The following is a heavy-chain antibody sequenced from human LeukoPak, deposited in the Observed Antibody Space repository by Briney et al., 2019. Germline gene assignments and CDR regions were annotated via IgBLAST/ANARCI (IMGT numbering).Heavy chain of an antibody. J-gene: IGHJ6*02. V-gene: IGHV1-58*02. CDR2: IVVGSGNT. CDR3: AATVGNCSSTSCYAGYYYYYGMDV. Sequence: SVKVSCKASGFTFTSSAMQWVRQARGQRLEWIGWIVVGSGNTNYAQKFQERVTITRDMSTSTAYMELSSLRSEDTAVYYCAATVGNCSSTSCYAGYYYYYGMDVWGQGTTVTVSS. D-gene: IGHD2-2*01. CDR1: GFTFTSSA.